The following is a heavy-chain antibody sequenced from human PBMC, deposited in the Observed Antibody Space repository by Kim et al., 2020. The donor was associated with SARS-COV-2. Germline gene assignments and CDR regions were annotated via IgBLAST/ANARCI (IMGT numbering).Heavy chain of an antibody. CDR2: T. J-gene: IGHJ4*02. Sequence: TNYNPSLKSRVTISVDTSKNQFSLKLSSVTAADTAVYYCARDHPQLAFDYWGQGTLVTVSS. V-gene: IGHV4-34*01. CDR3: ARDHPQLAFDY.